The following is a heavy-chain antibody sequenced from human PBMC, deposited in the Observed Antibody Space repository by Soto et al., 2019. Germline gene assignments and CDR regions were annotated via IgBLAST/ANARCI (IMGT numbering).Heavy chain of an antibody. J-gene: IGHJ4*03. D-gene: IGHD2-15*01. Sequence: SETLSLTCTVSGDSISSRGYYWSWIRHRPGQGLEWIGYIYFTGTTEYNPSLKSRLTISVDTSKNQLSLRLSSVTAADTAVYYCARVSWGYYFSGSFFQTYYFGYWGQGTTVTVSS. CDR2: IYFTGTT. CDR1: GDSISSRGYY. CDR3: ARVSWGYYFSGSFFQTYYFGY. V-gene: IGHV4-31*03.